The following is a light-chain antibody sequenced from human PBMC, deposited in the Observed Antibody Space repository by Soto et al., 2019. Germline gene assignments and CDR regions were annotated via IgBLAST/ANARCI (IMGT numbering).Light chain of an antibody. CDR1: QFFGSDY. CDR3: QKYDGTGT. V-gene: IGKV3-20*01. CDR2: GAS. Sequence: ELVLTQSPDTLSLSPGERATLSCRASQFFGSDYVAWYQQKPVQPPRLLIYGASRRATGIPDRVIGRGSWTAFTLTIGSLEPEGFAMYDGQKYDGTGTFGQGTKVEIK. J-gene: IGKJ1*01.